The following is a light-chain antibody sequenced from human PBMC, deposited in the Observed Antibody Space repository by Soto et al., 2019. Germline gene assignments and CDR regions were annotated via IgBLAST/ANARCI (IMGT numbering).Light chain of an antibody. CDR3: GSYTTSYNYV. CDR1: ISDVGSYNY. CDR2: DVS. V-gene: IGLV2-14*03. Sequence: QSVLTQPASVSVSPGQAITISCTGTISDVGSYNYVSWYQQYPGKAPKLMIYDVSTRPSGVSDRFSGSKSGNTASLTISGLRAEDEADYYCGSYTTSYNYVFGTGTKVTVL. J-gene: IGLJ1*01.